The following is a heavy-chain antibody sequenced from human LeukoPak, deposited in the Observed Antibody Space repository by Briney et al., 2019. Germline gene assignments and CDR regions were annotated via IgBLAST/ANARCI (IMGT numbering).Heavy chain of an antibody. CDR1: GGSISSTNYY. V-gene: IGHV4-39*01. J-gene: IGHJ6*02. Sequence: PSETLSLTCTVSGGSISSTNYYWGWIRQPPGKGLEWIGSVSYSGSTYYSPSLKSRVTISEDTSKNRFSLKLSSVTAADTAVYYCARQGPWLARYYYYYAMDVWGQGTTVTVSS. CDR3: ARQGPWLARYYYYYAMDV. CDR2: VSYSGST. D-gene: IGHD6-19*01.